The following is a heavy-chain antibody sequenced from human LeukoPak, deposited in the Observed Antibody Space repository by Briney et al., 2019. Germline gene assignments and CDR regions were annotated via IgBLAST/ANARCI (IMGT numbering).Heavy chain of an antibody. CDR2: ISYDGSNK. CDR3: AKGPEQLPFDY. CDR1: GFTFSSYG. J-gene: IGHJ4*02. V-gene: IGHV3-30*18. Sequence: GGSLRLSCAASGFTFSSYGMHWVRQAPGKGLEWVAVISYDGSNKYYADSVKGRFTISRDNSKNTLYLQMNSLRAEDTAVYYCAKGPEQLPFDYWGQGTLVTVSS. D-gene: IGHD5-18*01.